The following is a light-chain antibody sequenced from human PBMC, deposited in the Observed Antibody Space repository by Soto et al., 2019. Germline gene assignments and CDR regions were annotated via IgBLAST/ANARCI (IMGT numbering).Light chain of an antibody. J-gene: IGLJ2*01. CDR1: SSDVGAYNY. Sequence: QSALTQPPSASGSPGQSVTISCTGTSSDVGAYNYVSWYQQHPGKAPKLMIYEDTKRPSGVPDRFSGSKSGNTASLTVSGLQSEDEADYYCQSYDTSLSAVVFGGGTKLTVL. V-gene: IGLV2-8*01. CDR2: EDT. CDR3: QSYDTSLSAVV.